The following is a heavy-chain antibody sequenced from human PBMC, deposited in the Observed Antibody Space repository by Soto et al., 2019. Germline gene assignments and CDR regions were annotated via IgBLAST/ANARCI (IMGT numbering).Heavy chain of an antibody. J-gene: IGHJ5*02. CDR3: ARGGSWFDP. V-gene: IGHV4-59*11. CDR2: IYFTGST. Sequence: PSETLSLTCTVSSGSTSPHYWSWIRQSPGKGLEWIAYIYFTGSTNCNPSLKSRVTISIDTSKNQFSLKLTSVTAADTAVYYCARGGSWFDPWGQGTLVTVSS. CDR1: SGSTSPHY.